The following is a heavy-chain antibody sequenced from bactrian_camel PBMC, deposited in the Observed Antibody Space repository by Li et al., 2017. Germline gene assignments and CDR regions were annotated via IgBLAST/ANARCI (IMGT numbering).Heavy chain of an antibody. Sequence: HVQLVESGGGSVQSGGSLRLSCASSGYRDSANYCLGWFRQAPGKERERVASIYTGDGTTNYADSVKGRFTISQANAKNTVTLQMNSLSPEDTAMYYCAAAYINSCPRTSDGYPFWGQGTQVTVS. CDR1: GYRDSANYC. V-gene: IGHV3S1*01. D-gene: IGHD3*01. CDR2: IYTGDGTT. J-gene: IGHJ4*01. CDR3: AAAYINSCPRTSDGYPF.